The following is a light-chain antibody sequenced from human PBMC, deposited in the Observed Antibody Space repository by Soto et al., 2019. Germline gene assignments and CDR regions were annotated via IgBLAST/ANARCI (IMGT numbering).Light chain of an antibody. J-gene: IGLJ2*01. CDR3: SSYTSSSTLI. CDR1: XXXVGDYYY. CDR2: GVT. Sequence: ITISCXXXXXXVGDYYYVSWYQQHPGKAPKLLIYGVTDRPSGVSHRFSGSRSDSTASLTISGLQAEDEADYYCSSYTSSSTLIFGGGTKLTVL. V-gene: IGLV2-14*01.